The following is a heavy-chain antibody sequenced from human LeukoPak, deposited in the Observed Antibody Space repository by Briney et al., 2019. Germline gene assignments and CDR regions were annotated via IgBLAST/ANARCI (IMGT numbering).Heavy chain of an antibody. CDR3: ARDHTGDAFDI. CDR2: ISYDGSNK. CDR1: GFTFSSYA. J-gene: IGHJ3*02. D-gene: IGHD7-27*01. V-gene: IGHV3-30-3*01. Sequence: PGGSLRLSCAASGFTFSSYAMHWVRQAPGKGLEWVAVISYDGSNKYYADSVKGRFTISRDNSKNTLYLQMNSLRAEDTAVYYCARDHTGDAFDIWGQGTMVTVSS.